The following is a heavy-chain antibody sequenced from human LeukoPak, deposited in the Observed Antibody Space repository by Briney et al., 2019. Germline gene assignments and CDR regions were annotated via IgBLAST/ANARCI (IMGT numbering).Heavy chain of an antibody. CDR3: ARDERTTSIAAGGYYYMDV. CDR1: GYTFTGYY. J-gene: IGHJ6*03. V-gene: IGHV1-2*02. D-gene: IGHD6-13*01. Sequence: ASVKVSCKASGYTFTGYYMHWVRQAPGQGLEWMGWINPNSGGTNYAQKFQGRVTMTRDTSISTAYMELSRLRSDDTAVYYCARDERTTSIAAGGYYYMDVWGKGTTVTISS. CDR2: INPNSGGT.